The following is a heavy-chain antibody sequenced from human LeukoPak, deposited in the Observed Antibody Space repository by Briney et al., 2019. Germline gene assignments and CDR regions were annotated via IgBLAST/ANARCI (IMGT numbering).Heavy chain of an antibody. CDR2: INPNSGGT. J-gene: IGHJ4*02. D-gene: IGHD1-20*01. CDR1: GYTFTGYY. V-gene: IGHV1-2*02. Sequence: ASVKVSCKASGYTFTGYYMHWVRQAPGQGLEWMGWINPNSGGTNYAQKFQGRVTMTRDTSISTAYMELSRLRSDDTAVYYCARMGIGITGTTRDFDYWGQGTLVTASS. CDR3: ARMGIGITGTTRDFDY.